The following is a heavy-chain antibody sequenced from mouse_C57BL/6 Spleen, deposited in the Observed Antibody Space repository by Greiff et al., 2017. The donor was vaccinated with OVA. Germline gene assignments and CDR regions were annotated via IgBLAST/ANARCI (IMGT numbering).Heavy chain of an antibody. CDR3: ARRDYPEGFAY. J-gene: IGHJ3*01. CDR1: GYTFTSYW. D-gene: IGHD5-5*01. V-gene: IGHV1-52*01. CDR2: IDPSDSET. Sequence: QVQLQQPGAELVRPGSSVKLSCKASGYTFTSYWMHWVKQRPIQGLEWIGNIDPSDSETHYNQKFKDKATLTVDKSSSTAYMQLSSLTSEDSAVYYCARRDYPEGFAYWGQGTLVTVSA.